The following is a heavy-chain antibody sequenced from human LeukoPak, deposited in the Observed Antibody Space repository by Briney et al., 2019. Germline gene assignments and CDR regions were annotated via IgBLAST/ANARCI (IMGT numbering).Heavy chain of an antibody. J-gene: IGHJ4*02. CDR1: GFTSSSYS. Sequence: GGSLRLSCAASGFTSSSYSMNWVRQAPGKGLEWVSYISSSSSTIYYADSEKGRFTISRDNAKNSLYLQMNSLRAEDTAVYYCAREYDTSGYKGYWGQGTLVTVSS. CDR3: AREYDTSGYKGY. D-gene: IGHD3-22*01. CDR2: ISSSSSTI. V-gene: IGHV3-48*04.